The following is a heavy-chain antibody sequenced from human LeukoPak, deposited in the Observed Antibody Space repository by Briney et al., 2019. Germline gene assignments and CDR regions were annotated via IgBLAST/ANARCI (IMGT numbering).Heavy chain of an antibody. D-gene: IGHD6-19*01. Sequence: ASVKVSCKASGYTFSTYYIHWVRQAPGQGLEWMGIINPSGGSTDYAQKFQGRVTMTTDTSTSTAYMELRSLRSDDTAVYYCARVRAVAGHYYYYYYMDVWGKGTTVTVSS. V-gene: IGHV1-46*01. CDR2: INPSGGST. CDR3: ARVRAVAGHYYYYYYMDV. J-gene: IGHJ6*03. CDR1: GYTFSTYY.